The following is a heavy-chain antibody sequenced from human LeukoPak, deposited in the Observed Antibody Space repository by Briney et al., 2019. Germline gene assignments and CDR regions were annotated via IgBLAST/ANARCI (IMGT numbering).Heavy chain of an antibody. CDR1: GFTFSDYY. CDR3: ASYSSIHPGAFDI. Sequence: PGGSLRLSCAASGFTFSDYYMSWIRQAPGKGLEWVSYISSSGGTIYYVDSVKGRFTISRDNAKNSLYLQMNSLRAEDTAVYYCASYSSIHPGAFDIWGQGTMVTVSS. CDR2: ISSSGGTI. J-gene: IGHJ3*02. D-gene: IGHD6-13*01. V-gene: IGHV3-11*01.